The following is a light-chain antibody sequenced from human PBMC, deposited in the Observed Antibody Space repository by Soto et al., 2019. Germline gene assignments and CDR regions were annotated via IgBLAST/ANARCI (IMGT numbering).Light chain of an antibody. CDR2: SNN. V-gene: IGLV1-44*01. CDR1: SSNIGSNT. Sequence: QSVLTQPPSASGTPGQRVTISCSGGSSNIGSNTVNWYQHLPGTAPKLLIYSNNQRPSGVPDRFSGSKSGTSASLAISGLQSEDEADYYCAAWDDRLNGVPFGGGTKLTVL. J-gene: IGLJ2*01. CDR3: AAWDDRLNGVP.